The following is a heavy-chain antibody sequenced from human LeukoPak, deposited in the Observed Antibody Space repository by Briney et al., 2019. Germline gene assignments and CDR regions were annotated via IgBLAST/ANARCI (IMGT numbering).Heavy chain of an antibody. Sequence: GGSLRLSCAASGFSISTYWMHWVRQAPGKGLVWVSRINSDGSTTSYADSVKGRFTISRDNAKNTLYLQMNSLRAEDTAVYYCARRTYSATYYYFDYWGPGTLVTVSS. CDR3: ARRTYSATYYYFDY. D-gene: IGHD1-26*01. V-gene: IGHV3-74*01. CDR2: INSDGSTT. CDR1: GFSISTYW. J-gene: IGHJ4*02.